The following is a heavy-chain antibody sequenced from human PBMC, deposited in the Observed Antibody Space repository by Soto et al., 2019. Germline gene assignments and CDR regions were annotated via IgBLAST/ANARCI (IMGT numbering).Heavy chain of an antibody. CDR3: ARVTSWVTTPPLDY. D-gene: IGHD4-17*01. J-gene: IGHJ4*02. CDR2: ISAFNGNT. V-gene: IGHV1-18*01. CDR1: GYSFTNYG. Sequence: ASVKVSCKASGYSFTNYGVTWVRQAPGQGLEWMGWISAFNGNTHYAQNLQGRVTMTTDASTSTAYMELSSLRSEDTAVYYCARVTSWVTTPPLDYWGQGTLVTLSS.